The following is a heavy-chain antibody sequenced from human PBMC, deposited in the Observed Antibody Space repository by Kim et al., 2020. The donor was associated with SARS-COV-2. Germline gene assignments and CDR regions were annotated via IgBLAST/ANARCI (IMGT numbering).Heavy chain of an antibody. D-gene: IGHD3-9*01. Sequence: GESLKISCQISGYNFANYWIVWVRQMPGKGLEWMAILYPQDSDIRYNPSFEGQVTVSADKSINTAYLQWSSLKASDTAVYYCARGQGDILMGYLCYFDSWGQGTLVTVSS. CDR3: ARGQGDILMGYLCYFDS. CDR1: GYNFANYW. J-gene: IGHJ4*02. V-gene: IGHV5-51*01. CDR2: LYPQDSDI.